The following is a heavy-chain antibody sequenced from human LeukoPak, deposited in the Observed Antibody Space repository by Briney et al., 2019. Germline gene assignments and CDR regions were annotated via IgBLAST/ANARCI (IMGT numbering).Heavy chain of an antibody. D-gene: IGHD6-13*01. CDR2: INPNSGDT. CDR1: GYTFTRHY. V-gene: IGHV1-2*02. CDR3: MRGGGNSWFDY. Sequence: ASVQVSCKTSGYTFTRHYLHWVRQAHGQGLEWMGWINPNSGDTNFAQKFQSRVTMTRATSISTVYMELSSLRSDDTALYYCMRGGGNSWFDYWGQGTLVSVSS. J-gene: IGHJ4*02.